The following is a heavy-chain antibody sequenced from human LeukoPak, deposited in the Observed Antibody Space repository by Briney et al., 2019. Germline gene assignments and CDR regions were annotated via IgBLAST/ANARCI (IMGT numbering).Heavy chain of an antibody. J-gene: IGHJ4*02. V-gene: IGHV3-30*18. Sequence: GGPLRLSCAASGFTFSSYGMHWVRQAPGKGLEWVAVISYDGSNKYYADSVKGRFTISRDNSKNTLYLQMNSLRAEDTAVYYCAKTPLREGGSYFDYWGQGTLVTVSS. D-gene: IGHD2-15*01. CDR1: GFTFSSYG. CDR3: AKTPLREGGSYFDY. CDR2: ISYDGSNK.